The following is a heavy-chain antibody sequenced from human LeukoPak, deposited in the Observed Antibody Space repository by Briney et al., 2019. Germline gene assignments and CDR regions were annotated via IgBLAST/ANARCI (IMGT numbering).Heavy chain of an antibody. Sequence: GGSLRLPCAASGFTFSSHSMNWVRQAPGKGLEWVSSISSSSSYIYYADSVKGRFTISRDNAKKSLYLQMDSLRAEDTAVYYCARDLGGPTTRGYFDSWGQGTLVTVSS. CDR1: GFTFSSHS. CDR3: ARDLGGPTTRGYFDS. D-gene: IGHD1-26*01. J-gene: IGHJ4*02. V-gene: IGHV3-21*01. CDR2: ISSSSSYI.